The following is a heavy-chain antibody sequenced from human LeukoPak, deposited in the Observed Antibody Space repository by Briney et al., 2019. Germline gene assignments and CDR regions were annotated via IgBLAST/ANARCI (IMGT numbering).Heavy chain of an antibody. D-gene: IGHD6-6*01. CDR3: ARGRRIAARRNYYYYYMDV. J-gene: IGHJ6*03. CDR1: GYTFTSYD. Sequence: GASVKVSCKASGYTFTSYDINWVRQATGQGLEWMGWMNPNSGNTGYAQKFQGRVTITRNTSISTAYMELSSLTSEDTPVYYCARGRRIAARRNYYYYYMDVWGKGTTVTVSS. V-gene: IGHV1-8*03. CDR2: MNPNSGNT.